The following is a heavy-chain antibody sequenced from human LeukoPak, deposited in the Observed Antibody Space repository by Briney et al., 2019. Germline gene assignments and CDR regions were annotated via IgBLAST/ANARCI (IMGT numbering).Heavy chain of an antibody. CDR1: GYIFTNYG. CDR2: INPNSGGT. D-gene: IGHD6-19*01. CDR3: ARVQASGWYGNYYYYMDV. V-gene: IGHV1-2*02. J-gene: IGHJ6*03. Sequence: ASVKVSCKASGYIFTNYGMNWVRQAPGQGLEWMGWINPNSGGTNYAQKFQGRVTMTRDTSISTAYMELSRLRSDDTAVYYCARVQASGWYGNYYYYMDVWGKGTTVTVSS.